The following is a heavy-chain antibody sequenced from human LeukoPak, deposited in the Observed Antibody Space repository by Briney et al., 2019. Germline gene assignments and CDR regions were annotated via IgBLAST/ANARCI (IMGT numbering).Heavy chain of an antibody. CDR1: GFTFSSYW. V-gene: IGHV3-74*01. J-gene: IGHJ6*02. CDR3: TRDLMDYDVSTGLHHYYMDV. CDR2: INGDGRNI. D-gene: IGHD3-9*01. Sequence: PGGSLRLSCVASGFTFSSYWMHWVRQDPRKGLVWVSRINGDGRNINYADSVMGRFTFSRDNAKNTLYLQMNTLRVEDTAVYYCTRDLMDYDVSTGLHHYYMDVWGQGTTVTVSS.